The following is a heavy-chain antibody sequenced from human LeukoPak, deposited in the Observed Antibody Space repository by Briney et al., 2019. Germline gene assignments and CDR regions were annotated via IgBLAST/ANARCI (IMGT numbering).Heavy chain of an antibody. CDR1: GGSISSSSYY. J-gene: IGHJ4*02. V-gene: IGHV4-39*07. CDR3: ARTEVDTAMAFYFDY. Sequence: SETLSLTCTVSGGSISSSSYYWGWIRQPPGKGLEWIGSIYYSGSTYYNPSLKSRVTISVDTSKNQFSLKLSSVTAADTAVYYCARTEVDTAMAFYFDYWGQGTLVTVSS. CDR2: IYYSGST. D-gene: IGHD5-18*01.